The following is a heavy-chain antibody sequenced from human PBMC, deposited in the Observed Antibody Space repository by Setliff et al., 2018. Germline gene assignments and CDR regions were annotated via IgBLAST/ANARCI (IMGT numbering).Heavy chain of an antibody. CDR2: IYYGGSA. CDR3: ARAVGYCSGGSCYKGDDY. D-gene: IGHD2-15*01. CDR1: GGSISSSNYY. J-gene: IGHJ4*02. V-gene: IGHV4-39*07. Sequence: PSETLSLTCTVSGGSISSSNYYWGWIRQPPGKGLEWIGNIYYGGSAYYNPSLKSRVTISVDTSKNQFSLKLSSVTAADTAMYYCARAVGYCSGGSCYKGDDYWGQGTLVTVSS.